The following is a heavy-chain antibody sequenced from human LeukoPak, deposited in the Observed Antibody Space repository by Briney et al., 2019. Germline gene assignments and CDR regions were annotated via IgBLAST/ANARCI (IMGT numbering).Heavy chain of an antibody. CDR3: AASDNYDYVWSGLDP. CDR1: GFTFTSSA. CDR2: IVVGSGNT. D-gene: IGHD3-16*01. Sequence: GTSVKVSCKASGFTFTSSAMQWVRQARGQRLEWIGWIVVGSGNTNYAQKFQERVTITRDMSTSTAYMEPSSLRSEDTAVYYCAASDNYDYVWSGLDPWGQGTLVTVSS. V-gene: IGHV1-58*02. J-gene: IGHJ5*02.